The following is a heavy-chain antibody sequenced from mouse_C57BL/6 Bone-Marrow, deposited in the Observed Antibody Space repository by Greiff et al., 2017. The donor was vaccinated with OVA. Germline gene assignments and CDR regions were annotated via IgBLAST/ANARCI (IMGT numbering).Heavy chain of an antibody. CDR3: ARRLRSYAMDY. J-gene: IGHJ4*01. V-gene: IGHV5-6*02. Sequence: EVNVVESGGDLVKPGGSLKLSCAASGFTFSSYGMSWVRQTPDKRLEWVATISSGGSYTYYPDSVKGRFTLSRYNAKNTLYLQMSSLKSEDTAMYYCARRLRSYAMDYWGQGTSVTVSS. CDR2: ISSGGSYT. CDR1: GFTFSSYG. D-gene: IGHD1-1*01.